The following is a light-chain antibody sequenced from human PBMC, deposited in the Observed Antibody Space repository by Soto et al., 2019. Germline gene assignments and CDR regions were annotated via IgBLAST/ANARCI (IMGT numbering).Light chain of an antibody. CDR3: ISYTDRQSYL. Sequence: QSVLTQPASVSGSPGQSITISCSGTSSDIGSYNHVAWYQQFPGKSPKLMIYAVSDRPSGVSDRFSGSKSGITASLTISRLQTEDEADCYCISYTDRQSYLFGTGTKVTVL. CDR2: AVS. J-gene: IGLJ1*01. V-gene: IGLV2-14*03. CDR1: SSDIGSYNH.